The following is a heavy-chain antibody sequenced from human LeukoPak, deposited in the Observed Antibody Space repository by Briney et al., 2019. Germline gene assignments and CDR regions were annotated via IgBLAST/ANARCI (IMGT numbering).Heavy chain of an antibody. Sequence: GGSLRLSCAASGFTFSSYSMNWLRQAPGRGLEGVSSIRSGSSFIYYADSVKGRFTISRDNAKNSLYLQMNSLRAEDTAVYYCARDSGSLQDAFDMWGQGTMVTVSS. D-gene: IGHD5-24*01. CDR2: IRSGSSFI. CDR1: GFTFSSYS. V-gene: IGHV3-21*01. J-gene: IGHJ3*02. CDR3: ARDSGSLQDAFDM.